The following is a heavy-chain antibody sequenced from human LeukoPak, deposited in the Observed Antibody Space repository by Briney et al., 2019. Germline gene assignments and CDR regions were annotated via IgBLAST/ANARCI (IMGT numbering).Heavy chain of an antibody. CDR2: IYYSGST. D-gene: IGHD3-16*02. Sequence: SETLSLTCTVSGGSITSSSYYWGWIRQPPGKGLEWIGSIYYSGSTYYNPSLKSRVTISVDTSKNQFSLKLSSVTAADTAVYYCARAGYGGTIMITFGGVIGHNWFDPWGQGTLVTVSS. J-gene: IGHJ5*02. CDR3: ARAGYGGTIMITFGGVIGHNWFDP. CDR1: GGSITSSSYY. V-gene: IGHV4-39*07.